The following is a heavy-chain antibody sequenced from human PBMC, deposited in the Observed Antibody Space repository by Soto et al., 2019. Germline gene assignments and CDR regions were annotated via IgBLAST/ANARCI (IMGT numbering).Heavy chain of an antibody. J-gene: IGHJ4*02. CDR1: EFTFTSSA. Sequence: SVKVSCKASEFTFTSSAMQWVRQALGQRLEWIGWVVVGSGNTNYAQKFQERVTITRDMSTSTAYMVLSSLRSEGAAVYSCAADVTFGGEIVRYWGQGTLVTVSS. CDR3: AADVTFGGEIVRY. CDR2: VVVGSGNT. D-gene: IGHD3-16*02. V-gene: IGHV1-58*02.